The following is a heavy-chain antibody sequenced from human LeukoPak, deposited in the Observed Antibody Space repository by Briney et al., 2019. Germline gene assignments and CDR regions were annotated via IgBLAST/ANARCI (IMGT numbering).Heavy chain of an antibody. Sequence: SETLSLTCAVSGGSISRSNFYWSWIRQPAGKGLEWIGRIYNTGKTNYSPSLKSRVTMSVDTSKNQFSLKLSSVTAADTAVYYCARETSQKGAHYMDVWGKGTTVTISS. CDR1: GGSISRSNFY. D-gene: IGHD3-16*01. CDR3: ARETSQKGAHYMDV. J-gene: IGHJ6*03. V-gene: IGHV4-61*10. CDR2: IYNTGKT.